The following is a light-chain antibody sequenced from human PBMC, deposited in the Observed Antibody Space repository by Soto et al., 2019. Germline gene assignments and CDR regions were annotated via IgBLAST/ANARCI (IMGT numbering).Light chain of an antibody. Sequence: DIQMTQSPSSLSASVGDRVTITCRASQSISSYLNWYQQKPGKAPKLLIYAASSLQSGVPSRFSGSGSGTDFTLTISSLQPEDFAIYYCQQSYSTPRTFVQGTKLEIK. CDR3: QQSYSTPRT. CDR1: QSISSY. J-gene: IGKJ2*01. V-gene: IGKV1-39*01. CDR2: AAS.